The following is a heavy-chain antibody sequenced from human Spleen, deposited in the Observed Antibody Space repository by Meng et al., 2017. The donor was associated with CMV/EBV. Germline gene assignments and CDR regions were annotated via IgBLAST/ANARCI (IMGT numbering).Heavy chain of an antibody. CDR3: ARGRAIFGVVILDY. Sequence: RLQASGPGLVKPSETLSLTCTVSSGSISGSSYYWGWIRQTPGKGLEWIGSIYYSGSTYYNPSLKSRVTISVDTSKNQFSLKLSSVTAADTAVYYCARGRAIFGVVILDYWGQGTLVTVSS. CDR2: IYYSGST. CDR1: SGSISGSSYY. J-gene: IGHJ4*02. V-gene: IGHV4-39*07. D-gene: IGHD3-3*01.